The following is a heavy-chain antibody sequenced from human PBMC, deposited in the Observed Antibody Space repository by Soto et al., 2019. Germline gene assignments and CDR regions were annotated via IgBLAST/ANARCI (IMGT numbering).Heavy chain of an antibody. D-gene: IGHD6-13*01. CDR2: ISAYNGNT. V-gene: IGHV1-18*01. CDR3: ARTQFIAAAGTTFDY. CDR1: GYTFTSYG. J-gene: IGHJ4*02. Sequence: GASVKVSCKASGYTFTSYGISWVRQAPGQGLEWMGWISAYNGNTNYAQKLQGRVTMTTDTSTSTAYMELRSLRSDDTAVYYCARTQFIAAAGTTFDYWGQGTLVTAPQ.